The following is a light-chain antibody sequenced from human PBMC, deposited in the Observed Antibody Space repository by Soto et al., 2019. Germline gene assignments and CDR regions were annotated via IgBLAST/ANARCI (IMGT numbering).Light chain of an antibody. CDR3: QTWDTDTRV. CDR2: VDSDGSH. J-gene: IGLJ3*02. Sequence: QSVLTQSPSASDSLGASVKITCTLSSGHSIYTIAWHQQQPGKGPRFLMKVDSDGSHKRGDGIPDRFSGSSSGAERYLTISSLQSGDEADYYCQTWDTDTRVFGGGTKLTVL. CDR1: SGHSIYT. V-gene: IGLV4-69*01.